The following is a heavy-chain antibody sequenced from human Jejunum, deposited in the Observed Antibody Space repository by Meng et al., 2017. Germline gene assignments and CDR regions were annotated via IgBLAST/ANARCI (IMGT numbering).Heavy chain of an antibody. J-gene: IGHJ4*02. CDR2: VNSDGSTT. CDR3: VRASGSYYFDY. V-gene: IGHV3-74*01. CDR1: GFTFSSYW. D-gene: IGHD1-26*01. Sequence: EVQLVEFGGGLVQPGGSLRLSCAASGFTFSSYWMHWVHQAPGKGLVWVSRVNSDGSTTSYADSVKGRFTISRDNAKNTLYLQMNSLRVEDTAVYYCVRASGSYYFDYWGQGTLVTVSS.